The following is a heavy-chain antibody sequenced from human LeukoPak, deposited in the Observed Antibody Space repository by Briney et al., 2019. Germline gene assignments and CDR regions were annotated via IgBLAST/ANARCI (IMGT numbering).Heavy chain of an antibody. D-gene: IGHD3-22*01. J-gene: IGHJ4*02. V-gene: IGHV3-11*01. Sequence: GGSLRLSCAASGFTFSDYYMSWIRQAPGKGLEWVSYISSSGSTIYYADSVKGRFTISRDNAKNSLYLQMNSLRAEDTAVYYCAREESSGYSPNDYWGQGTLVTASS. CDR3: AREESSGYSPNDY. CDR2: ISSSGSTI. CDR1: GFTFSDYY.